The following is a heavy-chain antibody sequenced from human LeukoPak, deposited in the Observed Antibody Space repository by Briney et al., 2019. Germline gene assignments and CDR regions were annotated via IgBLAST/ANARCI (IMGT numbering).Heavy chain of an antibody. CDR2: IYYSGSN. D-gene: IGHD6-19*01. CDR1: GGSISSYY. CDR3: ARIAVAGPYYFDY. J-gene: IGHJ4*02. Sequence: SETLSLTCTVSGGSISSYYWSWIRRPPGKGLEWIGYIYYSGSNNYNPSLKSRVTISVDTSKNQFSLKLSSVTAADTAVYYCARIAVAGPYYFDYWGQGTLVTVSS. V-gene: IGHV4-59*08.